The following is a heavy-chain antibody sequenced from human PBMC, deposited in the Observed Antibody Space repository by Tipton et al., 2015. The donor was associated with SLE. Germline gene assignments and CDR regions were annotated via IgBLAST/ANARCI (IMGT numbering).Heavy chain of an antibody. D-gene: IGHD1-20*01. Sequence: TLSLTCTVSGGSISSGGYYWSWIRQHPGKGLEWIGYIYYSGSTNYNPPLKSRVTISVYTSKNQFSLKLISSTAADTAVYYCSRDAGRNITGNHGAFDIWGQGTMVTVSS. J-gene: IGHJ3*02. CDR2: IYYSGST. CDR1: GGSISSGGYY. CDR3: SRDAGRNITGNHGAFDI. V-gene: IGHV4-31*03.